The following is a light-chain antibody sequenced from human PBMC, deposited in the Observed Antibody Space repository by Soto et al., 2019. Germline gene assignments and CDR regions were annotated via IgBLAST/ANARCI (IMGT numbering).Light chain of an antibody. CDR3: QQSYSTPIT. CDR1: QSITSY. V-gene: IGKV1-39*01. Sequence: DIQMTQPPSSLSASVGDRVTITCRASQSITSYLNWYQQKPGKATKLLIYAAVNLQSGVTSRFRGGGSGTDFTLTISSLQPEDFATYYCQQSYSTPITFGQGTRLDIK. J-gene: IGKJ5*01. CDR2: AAV.